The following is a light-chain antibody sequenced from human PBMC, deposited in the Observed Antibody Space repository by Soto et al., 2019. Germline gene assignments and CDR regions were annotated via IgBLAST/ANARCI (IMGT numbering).Light chain of an antibody. J-gene: IGLJ1*01. CDR1: SSDVGCYTY. V-gene: IGLV2-11*01. CDR3: CSYAGSYTYV. Sequence: ALTQPPSVSGSPGQSVTIPRNGTSSDVGCYTYVSRYQQHPGKAPKLMIYDVSKRPSGIPDRFSGFKSGNTASLTISGLQAEDEADYYCCSYAGSYTYVFGTGTKVTVL. CDR2: DVS.